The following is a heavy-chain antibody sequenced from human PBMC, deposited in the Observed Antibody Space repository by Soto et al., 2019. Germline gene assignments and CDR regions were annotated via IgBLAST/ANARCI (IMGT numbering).Heavy chain of an antibody. Sequence: EVQLVESGGGLVQPGGSLRLSCAASGFTVSSNYMSWVRQAPGKGLEGVSVIYSGGSTYYADSVKGRFTISRHNSKNTLYLQMNSLRAEDTALYYCARGYCSCGSCYFDYWGQGTLVTVSS. V-gene: IGHV3-53*04. CDR3: ARGYCSCGSCYFDY. CDR2: IYSGGST. J-gene: IGHJ4*02. CDR1: GFTVSSNY. D-gene: IGHD2-15*01.